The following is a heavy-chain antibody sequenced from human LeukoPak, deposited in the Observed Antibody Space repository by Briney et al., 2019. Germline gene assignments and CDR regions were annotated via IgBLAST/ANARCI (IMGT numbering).Heavy chain of an antibody. CDR1: GFTLSDYY. V-gene: IGHV3-11*01. CDR3: AGYDSSGYYSYYFDY. CDR2: ISSSGSTI. J-gene: IGHJ4*02. D-gene: IGHD3-22*01. Sequence: KPGGSLRLSRAASGFTLSDYYMSWIRQAPGKGLEWVSYISSSGSTIYYADSVKGRFTISRDNAKNSLYLQMNSLRAEDTAVYYCAGYDSSGYYSYYFDYWGQGTLVTVSS.